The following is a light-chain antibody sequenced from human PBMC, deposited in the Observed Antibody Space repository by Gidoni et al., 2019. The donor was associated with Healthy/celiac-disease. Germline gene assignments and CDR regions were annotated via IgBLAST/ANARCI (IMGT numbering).Light chain of an antibody. Sequence: DIQMTHPPSSLSASVGDRVTISGRPSQSIRSYLNWYQQKPGKAPKLLLYAASSLQSGVPPRFSGSGSETDFTLTISRLQPEDFASYYCQQSYSTPQTFGQGTKVEIK. CDR3: QQSYSTPQT. CDR2: AAS. J-gene: IGKJ1*01. V-gene: IGKV1-39*01. CDR1: QSIRSY.